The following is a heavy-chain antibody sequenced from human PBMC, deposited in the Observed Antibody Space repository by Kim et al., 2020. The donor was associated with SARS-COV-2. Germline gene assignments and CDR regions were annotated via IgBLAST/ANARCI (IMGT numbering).Heavy chain of an antibody. CDR1: GFTFSSYS. Sequence: GGSLRLSCAASGFTFSSYSMNWVRQAPGKGLEWVSSISSSSSYIYYADSVKGRFTISRDNAKNSLYLQMNSLRAEDTAVYYCARDTGYCSGGSCYSDAFDIWGQGTMVTVSS. CDR2: ISSSSSYI. V-gene: IGHV3-21*01. D-gene: IGHD2-15*01. CDR3: ARDTGYCSGGSCYSDAFDI. J-gene: IGHJ3*02.